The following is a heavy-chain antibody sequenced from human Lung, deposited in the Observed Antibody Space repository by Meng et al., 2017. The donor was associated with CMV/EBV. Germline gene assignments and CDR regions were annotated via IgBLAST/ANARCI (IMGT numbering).Heavy chain of an antibody. CDR2: IYPGDSDT. Sequence: XVSXKGSGYSFTSYWIGWVRQMPGKGLEWMGIIYPGDSDTRYSPSFQGQVTISADKSISTAYLQWSSLKASDTAMYYCARGMATITGDAFDIWGQGTXVTVSS. CDR3: ARGMATITGDAFDI. V-gene: IGHV5-51*01. J-gene: IGHJ3*02. D-gene: IGHD5-24*01. CDR1: GYSFTSYW.